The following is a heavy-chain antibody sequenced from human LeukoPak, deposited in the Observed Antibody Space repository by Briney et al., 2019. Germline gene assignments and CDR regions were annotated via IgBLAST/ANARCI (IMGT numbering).Heavy chain of an antibody. J-gene: IGHJ4*02. CDR3: AKVNYDSSGYPSLGY. D-gene: IGHD3-22*01. Sequence: PGGSLRLSCAASGFTFSSYGMHWVRQAPGKGLEWVAFIRYDGSNKYYADSVKGRFTISRDNSKNTPYLQMNSLRAEDTAVYYCAKVNYDSSGYPSLGYWGQGTLVTVSS. CDR1: GFTFSSYG. CDR2: IRYDGSNK. V-gene: IGHV3-30*02.